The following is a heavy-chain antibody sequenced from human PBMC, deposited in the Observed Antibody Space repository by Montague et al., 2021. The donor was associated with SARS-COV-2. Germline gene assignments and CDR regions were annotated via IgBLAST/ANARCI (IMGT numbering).Heavy chain of an antibody. CDR3: SRTTVVTPYYYYAMDV. Sequence: TQYNPSLKSRLTISVDTSRNQFSLKLSSVTAADTAVYFCSRTTVVTPYYYYAMDVWGQGTTVTVSS. V-gene: IGHV4-39*01. CDR2: T. J-gene: IGHJ6*02. D-gene: IGHD4-23*01.